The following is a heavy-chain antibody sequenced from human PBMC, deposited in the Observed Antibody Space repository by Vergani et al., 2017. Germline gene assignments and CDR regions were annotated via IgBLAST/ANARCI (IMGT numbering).Heavy chain of an antibody. CDR3: AKEAPWGYYGSGSYSD. CDR1: GFTFSSYG. J-gene: IGHJ4*02. CDR2: ISYDGSNK. D-gene: IGHD3-10*01. V-gene: IGHV3-30*18. Sequence: QVQLVESGGGVVQPGRSLRLSCAASGFTFSSYGMHWVRQAPGKGLEWVAVISYDGSNKYYADSVKGRFTISRDNSKNTLYLRMNSLRAEDTAVYYCAKEAPWGYYGSGSYSDWGQGTLVTVSS.